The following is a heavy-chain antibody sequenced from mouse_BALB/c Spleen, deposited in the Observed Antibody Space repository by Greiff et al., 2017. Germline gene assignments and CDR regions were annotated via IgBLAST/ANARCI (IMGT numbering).Heavy chain of an antibody. J-gene: IGHJ2*01. Sequence: EVMLVESGGGLVKPGGSLKLSCAASGFTFSDYYMYWVRQTPEKRLEWVATISDGGSYTYYPDSVKGRFTISRDNAKNNLYLQMSSLKSEDTAMYYCARGLLYFDYWGQGTTLTVSS. CDR3: ARGLLYFDY. V-gene: IGHV5-4*02. D-gene: IGHD3-3*01. CDR2: ISDGGSYT. CDR1: GFTFSDYY.